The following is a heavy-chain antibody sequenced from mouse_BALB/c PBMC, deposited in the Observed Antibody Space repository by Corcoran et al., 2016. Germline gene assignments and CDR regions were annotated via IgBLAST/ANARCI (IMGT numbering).Heavy chain of an antibody. CDR2: IWWDDDK. J-gene: IGHJ4*01. CDR1: GFSLSTSGMG. V-gene: IGHV8-8*01. D-gene: IGHD2-14*01. Sequence: QVTLKESGPGILQPSQTLSLTCSFSGFSLSTSGMGVGWIRQPSGKGLEWLAHIWWDDDKRYNPALKSRLTISKDTSSNQVFLKLASVDTADTATYYCACDRYDAAMDYWGQGTSVTVSS. CDR3: ACDRYDAAMDY.